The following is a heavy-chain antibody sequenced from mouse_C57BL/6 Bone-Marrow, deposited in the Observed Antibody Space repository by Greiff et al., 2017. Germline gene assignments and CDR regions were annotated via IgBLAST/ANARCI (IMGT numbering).Heavy chain of an antibody. CDR3: ARDGNDGYCYAMDY. CDR1: GFTFSSYA. J-gene: IGHJ4*01. Sequence: EVKVVESGGGLVKPGGSLKLSCAASGFTFSSYAMSWVRQTPEKRLEWVATISDGGTYTYYPDNVKGRFTISRDNAKNNLYLQMSHLKSEDTAMYYCARDGNDGYCYAMDYWGQGTSVTVSS. CDR2: ISDGGTYT. D-gene: IGHD2-3*01. V-gene: IGHV5-4*01.